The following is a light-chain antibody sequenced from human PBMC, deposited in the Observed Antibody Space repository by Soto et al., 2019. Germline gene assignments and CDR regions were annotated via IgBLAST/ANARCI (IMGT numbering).Light chain of an antibody. J-gene: IGLJ1*01. CDR3: PSLGRTLDAPYG. Sequence: QSVLTQPPSVSGAPGQRVTISCTGSSSNIGAGYDVHWYQHRPGTAPKLLIFGNSNRPSGVPVPDRFSGSKSGTSASLAINGVQAEDGGGYYRPSLGRTLDAPYGFGNGTKLTVL. V-gene: IGLV1-40*01. CDR2: GNS. CDR1: SSNIGAGYD.